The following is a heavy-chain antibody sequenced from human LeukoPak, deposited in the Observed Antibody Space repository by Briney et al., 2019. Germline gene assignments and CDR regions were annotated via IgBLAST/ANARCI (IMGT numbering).Heavy chain of an antibody. Sequence: ASVKVSCKASGYTFTSYGISWVRQAPGQGLEWMGRIIPILGIANYAQKFQGRVTITADKSTSTAYMELSSLRSEDTAVYYCARWYYDSSGYVFDYWGQGTLVTVSS. D-gene: IGHD3-22*01. CDR3: ARWYYDSSGYVFDY. CDR2: IIPILGIA. CDR1: GYTFTSYG. V-gene: IGHV1-69*04. J-gene: IGHJ4*02.